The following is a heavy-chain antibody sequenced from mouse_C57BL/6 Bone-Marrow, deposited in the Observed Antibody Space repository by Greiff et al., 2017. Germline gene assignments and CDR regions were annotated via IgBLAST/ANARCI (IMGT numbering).Heavy chain of an antibody. CDR3: TRYRGFAY. V-gene: IGHV1-5*01. J-gene: IGHJ3*01. CDR1: GYTFTSYW. CDR2: IYPGNSDT. Sequence: EVQLQQSGTVLARPGASVKLSCKTSGYTFTSYWMHWVKQRPGQGLEWIGAIYPGNSDTSYNQKFKGKAKLTAVTSASTAYLELSRLPHQVSAVYYCTRYRGFAYWGQGTLVTVSA.